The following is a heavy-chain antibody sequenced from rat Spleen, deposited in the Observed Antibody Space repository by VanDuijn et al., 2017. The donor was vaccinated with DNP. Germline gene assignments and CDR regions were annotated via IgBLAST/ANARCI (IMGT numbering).Heavy chain of an antibody. Sequence: QVQLRESGPGLVQPSQTLSLTCTVSGFSLPSGSVTWVRQPSGKRPEWMGRVWYDGDTAYNSALKSRLTISRDTSNNQVFLKMNSLQTDDAGTYYCIRDGGGNWFAHWGQGTLVTVSS. CDR1: GFSLPSGS. J-gene: IGHJ3*01. V-gene: IGHV2-63*01. CDR2: VWYDGDT. CDR3: IRDGGGNWFAH.